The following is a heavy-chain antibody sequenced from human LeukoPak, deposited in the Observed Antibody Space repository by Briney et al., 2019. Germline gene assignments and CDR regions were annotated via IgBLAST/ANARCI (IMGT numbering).Heavy chain of an antibody. CDR1: GFTFSSYE. CDR3: ASYYDFWSGYYTYYLDY. CDR2: ISSSGSTI. J-gene: IGHJ4*02. Sequence: GGSLRLSCAASGFTFSSYEMNWVRQAPGKGLEWVSYISSSGSTIYYADSVKGRFTISRDNAKNSLYLQMNSLRAEDTAVYYCASYYDFWSGYYTYYLDYWGQGTLVTVSS. V-gene: IGHV3-48*03. D-gene: IGHD3-3*01.